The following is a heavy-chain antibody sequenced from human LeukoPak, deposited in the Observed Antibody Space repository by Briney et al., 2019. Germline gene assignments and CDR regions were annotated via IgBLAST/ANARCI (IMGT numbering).Heavy chain of an antibody. CDR1: GFTFSDYY. V-gene: IGHV3-11*01. Sequence: GGSLRLSCAASGFTFSDYYMSWIRQAPGKGLEWVSYISSSGCTIYYADSVKGRFTISRDNAKNSLYLQMNSLRAEDTAVYYCARAQSTMVRGVITDPYYYYGMDVWGQGTTVTVSS. D-gene: IGHD3-10*01. CDR3: ARAQSTMVRGVITDPYYYYGMDV. J-gene: IGHJ6*02. CDR2: ISSSGCTI.